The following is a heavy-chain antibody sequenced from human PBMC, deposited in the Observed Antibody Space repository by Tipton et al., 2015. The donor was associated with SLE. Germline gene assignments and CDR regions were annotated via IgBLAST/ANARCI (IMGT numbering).Heavy chain of an antibody. J-gene: IGHJ2*01. D-gene: IGHD3-16*01. CDR2: IYSGRTT. CDR3: AGTVTAWCFDL. V-gene: IGHV4-30-2*01. CDR1: GDSISNGFDS. Sequence: TLSLTCTVSGDSISNGFDSWSWIRQPPGQDLEFLGYIYSGRTTFYKPSLKSRVTLSIDSSKNQFYLNLPSVTAADTAVYYCAGTVTAWCFDLSGRGALVTVSS.